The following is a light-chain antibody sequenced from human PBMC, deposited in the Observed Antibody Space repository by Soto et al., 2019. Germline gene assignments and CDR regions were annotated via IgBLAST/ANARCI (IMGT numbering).Light chain of an antibody. Sequence: EIVLTQSPATLSLSPGERATLSCRASQNVNNYLVWYQQKPGQAPRLLIYDASNRAPGIPARFSGSGSATDFTLTISGLEPDDFAIYYCQQRSDWPLTFGPGPTVDVK. V-gene: IGKV3-11*01. CDR2: DAS. J-gene: IGKJ3*01. CDR1: QNVNNY. CDR3: QQRSDWPLT.